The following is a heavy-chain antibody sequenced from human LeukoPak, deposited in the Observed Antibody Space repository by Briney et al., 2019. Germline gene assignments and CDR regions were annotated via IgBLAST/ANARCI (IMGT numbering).Heavy chain of an antibody. CDR3: ARTFGGATHYYYYYMDV. V-gene: IGHV1-18*01. Sequence: ASVKVSCKASGYTFTSYAMNWVRQAPGQGLEWMGWISAYNGNTNYAQKLQGRVTMTTDTSTSTAYMELRSLRSDDTAVYYCARTFGGATHYYYYYMDVRGKGTTVTVSS. D-gene: IGHD1-26*01. CDR1: GYTFTSYA. J-gene: IGHJ6*03. CDR2: ISAYNGNT.